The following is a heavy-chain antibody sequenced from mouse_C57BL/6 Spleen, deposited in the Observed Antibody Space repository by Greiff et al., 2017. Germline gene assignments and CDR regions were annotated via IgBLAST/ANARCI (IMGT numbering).Heavy chain of an antibody. CDR3: TPLYSLAWCAY. V-gene: IGHV14-4*01. CDR2: IDPENGDT. J-gene: IGHJ3*01. D-gene: IGHD2-1*01. Sequence: VQLKQSGAELVRPGASVKLSCTASGFNIKDDYMHWVKQRPEQGLEWIGWIDPENGDTEYASKFQGKATITADTSSNTAYLQLSSLTSEDTAVYYCTPLYSLAWCAYWGQGTLVTVSA. CDR1: GFNIKDDY.